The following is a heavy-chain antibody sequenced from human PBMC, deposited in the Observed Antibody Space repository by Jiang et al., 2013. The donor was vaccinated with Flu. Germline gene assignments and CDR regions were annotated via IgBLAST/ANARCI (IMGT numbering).Heavy chain of an antibody. J-gene: IGHJ4*02. CDR2: MNSDGTTT. CDR3: ATAGNYRFDN. Sequence: FRTYWMHWVRQVPGKGLVWVARMNSDGTTTDYADSVKGRFTISRDNAKNTLYLQMNSLRADDTAVYYCATAGNYRFDNWGQGTLVTVSS. CDR1: FRTYW. V-gene: IGHV3-74*01. D-gene: IGHD4-11*01.